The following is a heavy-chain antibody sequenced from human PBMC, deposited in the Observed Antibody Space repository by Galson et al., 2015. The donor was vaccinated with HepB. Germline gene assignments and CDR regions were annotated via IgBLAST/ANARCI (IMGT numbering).Heavy chain of an antibody. J-gene: IGHJ4*02. D-gene: IGHD6-13*01. V-gene: IGHV4-59*01. CDR1: GGSISSYY. Sequence: ETLSLTCTVSGGSISSYYWSWIRQPPGKGLEWIGYIYYSGSTNYNPSLKSRVTISVDTSKNQFSLKLSSVTAADTAVYYCARDPGGIASYWGQGTLVTVSS. CDR3: ARDPGGIASY. CDR2: IYYSGST.